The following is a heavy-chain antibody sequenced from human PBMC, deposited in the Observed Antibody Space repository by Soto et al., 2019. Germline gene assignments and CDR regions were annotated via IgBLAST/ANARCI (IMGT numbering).Heavy chain of an antibody. J-gene: IGHJ6*02. CDR1: GYSFTSYW. CDR2: IDPSDSYT. D-gene: IGHD6-6*01. V-gene: IGHV5-10-1*01. Sequence: GESLKISCKGSGYSFTSYWISWVRQMPGKGLEWMGRIDPSDSYTNYSPSFQGHVTISADKSISTAYLQWSSLKASDTAMYYCARLFEGGAAYSSSWYGMDVWGQGTTVTVSS. CDR3: ARLFEGGAAYSSSWYGMDV.